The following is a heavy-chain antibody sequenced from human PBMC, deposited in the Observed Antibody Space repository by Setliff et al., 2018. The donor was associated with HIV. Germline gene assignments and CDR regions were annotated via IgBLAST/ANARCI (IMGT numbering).Heavy chain of an antibody. CDR2: IYYNVNN. D-gene: IGHD6-13*01. Sequence: SETLSLTCAVSGVSISSQYWSWIRQPPGKGLEWIGFIYYNVNNNYNPSLKSRVSISVDTSKKHFSLKLSSVTAADTAVYYCARGVAAAGLWGQGTLVTVSS. CDR1: GVSISSQY. V-gene: IGHV4-59*11. CDR3: ARGVAAAGL. J-gene: IGHJ4*02.